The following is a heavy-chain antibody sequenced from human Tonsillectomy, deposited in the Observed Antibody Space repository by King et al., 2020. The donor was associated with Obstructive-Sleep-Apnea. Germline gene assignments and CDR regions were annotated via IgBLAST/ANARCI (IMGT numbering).Heavy chain of an antibody. J-gene: IGHJ6*02. D-gene: IGHD6-13*01. CDR1: GFTFSSYS. V-gene: IGHV3-21*01. CDR3: ARGPSIAAANHPKYYYYYYGMDV. CDR2: ISSSSSYI. Sequence: VQLVESGGGLVKPGGSLRLSCAASGFTFSSYSMNWVRQAPGKGLEWVSSISSSSSYIYYADSVKGRFTISRDNAKNSLYLQMNSLRAEDTAVYYCARGPSIAAANHPKYYYYYYGMDVWGQGTTVTVSS.